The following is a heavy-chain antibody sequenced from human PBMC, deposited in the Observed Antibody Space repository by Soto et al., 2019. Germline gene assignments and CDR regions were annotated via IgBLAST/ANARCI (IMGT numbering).Heavy chain of an antibody. V-gene: IGHV3-23*01. CDR2: LYGNSGGI. Sequence: EVQLLESGGGLVQPGGSLRLSCAASGFTFASYAMTWVRQAPGKGLESVAGLYGNSGGIQYSDSVKGRFTISRDNSKNIVYLQMNSLRVEDTAVYFCAKAAVPGDGVWLMDHWGQGTLVTVSS. D-gene: IGHD4-17*01. J-gene: IGHJ4*02. CDR3: AKAAVPGDGVWLMDH. CDR1: GFTFASYA.